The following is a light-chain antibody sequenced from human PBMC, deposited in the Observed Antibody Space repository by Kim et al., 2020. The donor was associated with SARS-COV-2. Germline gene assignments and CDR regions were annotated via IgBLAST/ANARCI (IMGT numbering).Light chain of an antibody. CDR2: TAS. J-gene: IGKJ1*01. CDR3: QQANSFPWT. CDR1: QGIGSS. Sequence: DIQMTQSPSSVSASVGDRVTITCRASQGIGSSLACYQQKPGKAPKLLIYTASTLQRGVPSRFSGSGSGTDFTLTISSLQPEDFATYSCQQANSFPWTFGQGTKVDIK. V-gene: IGKV1-12*01.